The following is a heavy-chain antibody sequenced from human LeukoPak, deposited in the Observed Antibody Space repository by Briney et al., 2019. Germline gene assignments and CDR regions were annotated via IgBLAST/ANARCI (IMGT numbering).Heavy chain of an antibody. CDR2: SRNEGHSYST. Sequence: GGSLRLSCAVSGFTFSDHYMDWVRQAPGKGLEWIGRSRNEGHSYSTDFAASVRGRASLSRDHSRNSLYLQMHSLRAEDTAVYSCARGKRTYGNSWPYYYDYWGQGTLVTVSS. CDR3: ARGKRTYGNSWPYYYDY. V-gene: IGHV3-72*01. CDR1: GFTFSDHY. J-gene: IGHJ4*02. D-gene: IGHD6-13*01.